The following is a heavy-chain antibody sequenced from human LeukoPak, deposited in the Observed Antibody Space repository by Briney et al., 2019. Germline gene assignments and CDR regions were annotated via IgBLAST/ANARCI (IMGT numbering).Heavy chain of an antibody. J-gene: IGHJ5*02. V-gene: IGHV4-34*01. CDR2: INHSGST. Sequence: PSETLSLTCAVYGGSFSGYYWSWIRQPPGKGLEWIGEINHSGSTNYNPSLKSRVTISVDTSKNQFSLKLSSVTAADTAVYYCARGWFITMARGVIILGYWFDPWGQGTLVTVSS. CDR3: ARGWFITMARGVIILGYWFDP. D-gene: IGHD3-10*01. CDR1: GGSFSGYY.